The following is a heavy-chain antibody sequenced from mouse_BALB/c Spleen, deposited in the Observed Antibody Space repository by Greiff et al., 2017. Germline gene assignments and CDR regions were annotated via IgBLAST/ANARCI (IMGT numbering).Heavy chain of an antibody. D-gene: IGHD2-3*01. J-gene: IGHJ2*01. CDR3: ARLDGYLDY. V-gene: IGHV3-2*02. CDR1: GYSITSDYA. Sequence: VQLQQSGPGLVKPSQSLSLTCTVTGYSITSDYAWNWIRQFPGNKLEWMGYISYSGSTSYNPSLKSRISITRDTSKNQFFLQLNSVTTEDTATYYCARLDGYLDYWGQGTTLTVSS. CDR2: ISYSGST.